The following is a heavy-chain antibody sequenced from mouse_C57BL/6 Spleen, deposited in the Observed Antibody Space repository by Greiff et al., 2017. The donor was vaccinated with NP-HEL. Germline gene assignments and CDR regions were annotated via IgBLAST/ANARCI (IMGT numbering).Heavy chain of an antibody. CDR1: GFTFSSYA. CDR2: LSDGGSYT. V-gene: IGHV5-4*01. Sequence: EVKLVESGGGLVKPGGSLKLSCAASGFTFSSYALSWVRQTPEKRLAWVATLSDGGSYTYYPDNVKGRFTISRDNAKNNLYLQMSHLKSEDTAMYYCAREYYYGSSPFAYWGQGTLVTVSA. J-gene: IGHJ3*01. CDR3: AREYYYGSSPFAY. D-gene: IGHD1-1*01.